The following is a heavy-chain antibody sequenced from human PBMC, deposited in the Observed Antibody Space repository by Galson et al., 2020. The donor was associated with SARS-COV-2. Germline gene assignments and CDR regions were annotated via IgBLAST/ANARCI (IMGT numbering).Heavy chain of an antibody. J-gene: IGHJ6*03. CDR2: INHSGRT. CDR1: GGSLSDDY. V-gene: IGHV4-34*01. Sequence: SQTLSPTSAVYGGSLSDDYWSSIRQSPGTGREGSREINHSGRTKSTPSPKRQVTIAADTSKNQSPLKLTSMTAADTAVYYCARCRQDATMIVVAITACYQFMDVWSKGTTVTISS. D-gene: IGHD3-22*01. CDR3: ARCRQDATMIVVAITACYQFMDV.